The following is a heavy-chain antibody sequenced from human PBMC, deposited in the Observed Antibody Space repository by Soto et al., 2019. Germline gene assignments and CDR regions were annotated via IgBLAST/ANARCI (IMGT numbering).Heavy chain of an antibody. CDR3: ARAGCDGGSCYTLVGLRYGMDV. J-gene: IGHJ6*02. V-gene: IGHV3-30-3*01. Sequence: QVQLVESGGGVVQPGRSLRLSCAASGFTFSSYAMYWVRQAPGKGLEWEAVISYDGNNKYYADSVKGRFTISRDNSKNTLYLQMNSVRAEDMAVYYCARAGCDGGSCYTLVGLRYGMDVWGQGTTVTVSS. CDR2: ISYDGNNK. CDR1: GFTFSSYA. D-gene: IGHD2-15*01.